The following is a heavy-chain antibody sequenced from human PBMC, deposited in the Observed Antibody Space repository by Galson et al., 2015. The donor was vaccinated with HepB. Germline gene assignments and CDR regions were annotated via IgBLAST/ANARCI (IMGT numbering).Heavy chain of an antibody. CDR2: ISPYNRDT. V-gene: IGHV1-18*01. J-gene: IGHJ5*02. Sequence: SVKVSCKASGYTFSTYSITWVRQAPGQGLEWMGWISPYNRDTNYAQKLQGRVTMTTDTSTSTAFMELRSLRSDDTAVYYCARGGLVVGVGATQNNWFGPWGQGTLVTVSS. D-gene: IGHD2-15*01. CDR1: GYTFSTYS. CDR3: ARGGLVVGVGATQNNWFGP.